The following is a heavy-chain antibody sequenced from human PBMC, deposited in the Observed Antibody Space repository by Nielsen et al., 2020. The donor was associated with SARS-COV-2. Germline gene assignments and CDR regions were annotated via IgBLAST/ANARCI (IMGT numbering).Heavy chain of an antibody. Sequence: GESLKISCAASGFTFSSYGMHWVRQAPGKGLEWVAVISYDGSNKYYADSVKGRFTISRDNSKNTLYLQMNSLRAEDTALYHCASLYSSSWYGEENAFDIWGQGTMVTVSS. CDR2: ISYDGSNK. V-gene: IGHV3-30*03. D-gene: IGHD6-13*01. J-gene: IGHJ3*02. CDR1: GFTFSSYG. CDR3: ASLYSSSWYGEENAFDI.